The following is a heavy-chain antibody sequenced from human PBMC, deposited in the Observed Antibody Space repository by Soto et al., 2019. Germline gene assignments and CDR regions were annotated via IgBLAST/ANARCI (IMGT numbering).Heavy chain of an antibody. V-gene: IGHV3-30*18. D-gene: IGHD5-12*01. CDR2: ISSDGSNK. CDR3: GKGVATYIDY. J-gene: IGHJ4*02. Sequence: QVQLVESGGGVVQPGRSLRLSCAASGFPFSGYGMHWVRQAPGKGLEWVAFISSDGSNKNYADSVKGRFTISRDSSKNTLYVKMNSLRAEDTAVYYCGKGVATYIDYWGQGTLVTVSS. CDR1: GFPFSGYG.